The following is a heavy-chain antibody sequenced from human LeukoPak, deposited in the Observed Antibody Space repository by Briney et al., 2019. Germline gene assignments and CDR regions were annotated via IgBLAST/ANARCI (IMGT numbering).Heavy chain of an antibody. CDR2: IYYSGST. D-gene: IGHD3-22*01. CDR3: ARDSGSSGYYPYDAFDI. Sequence: PSETLSLTCTVSGGSISSYYWSWIRQPPGKGLEWIGYIYYSGSTNYNPSLKSRVTISVDTSKNQFSLKLSSVTAADTAVYYCARDSGSSGYYPYDAFDIWGQGTMVTVSS. CDR1: GGSISSYY. V-gene: IGHV4-59*01. J-gene: IGHJ3*02.